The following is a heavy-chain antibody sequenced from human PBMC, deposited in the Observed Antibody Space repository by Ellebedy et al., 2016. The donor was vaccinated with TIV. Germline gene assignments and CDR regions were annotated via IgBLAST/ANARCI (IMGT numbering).Heavy chain of an antibody. CDR3: ARDLVPTY. Sequence: GESLKISCAASGFTFSSYSMNWVRQAPGKGLEWVSSISSSGSTTHYADSVKGRFTISRDNAKNSLYLQMNSLRAEDTAVYYCARDLVPTYWGQGTLVTVSS. CDR2: ISSSGSTT. J-gene: IGHJ4*02. V-gene: IGHV3-48*04. CDR1: GFTFSSYS.